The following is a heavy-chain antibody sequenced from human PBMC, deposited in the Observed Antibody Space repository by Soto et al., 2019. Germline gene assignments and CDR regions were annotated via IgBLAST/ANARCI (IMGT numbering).Heavy chain of an antibody. D-gene: IGHD3-22*01. CDR3: ARVGYDSSGYPLDY. Sequence: SETLSLTCTVSGGSIDSGAYYWSWIRQHPGKGLEWIGSIFSSGSSYYNPSLNSRLLISVDTSKNQFSLKLTSVTAADTAVYYCARVGYDSSGYPLDYWGQGTLVTVSS. V-gene: IGHV4-31*03. J-gene: IGHJ4*02. CDR2: IFSSGSS. CDR1: GGSIDSGAYY.